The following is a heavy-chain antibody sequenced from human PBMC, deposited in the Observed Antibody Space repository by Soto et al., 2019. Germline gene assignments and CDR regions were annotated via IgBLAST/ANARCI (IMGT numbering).Heavy chain of an antibody. J-gene: IGHJ6*02. CDR3: ARDSAVVVPYYYYYYYGMDV. CDR2: IIPIFGTA. D-gene: IGHD3-22*01. V-gene: IGHV1-69*13. Sequence: SVKVSCKASGGTFSSYAISWVRQAPGQGLEWMGGIIPIFGTANYAQKFQGRVTITADESTSTAYMELSSLRSEDTAVYYCARDSAVVVPYYYYYYYGMDVWGQGTTVTVSS. CDR1: GGTFSSYA.